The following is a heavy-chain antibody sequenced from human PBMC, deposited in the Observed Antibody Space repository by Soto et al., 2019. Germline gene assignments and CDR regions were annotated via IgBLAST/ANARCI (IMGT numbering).Heavy chain of an antibody. CDR2: IVPIVDTS. V-gene: IGHV1-69*12. CDR1: GGTFSSYA. Sequence: QVQLVQSGAEVRQPASSVKVSCKTSGGTFSSYAISWVRQAPGQGLEWMGGIVPIVDTSTYAQKFQGRVTITADESTSTADMELSSLRSDDTDIYYCVRVVAIPGYPDNWGQGTLVTVSS. CDR3: VRVVAIPGYPDN. J-gene: IGHJ4*02. D-gene: IGHD5-12*01.